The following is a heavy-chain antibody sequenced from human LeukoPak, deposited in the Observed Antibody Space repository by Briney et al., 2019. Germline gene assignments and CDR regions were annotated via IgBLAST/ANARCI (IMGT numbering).Heavy chain of an antibody. Sequence: GGSLRLSCEASGFTFSSNWMHWVRQAPGKGLVWVSRINSDGTSTSYADSVKGRFTISRDNARNALYLQMNSLRAEDTAVYYCARQVNYGLDVWGQGTTVTVSS. J-gene: IGHJ6*02. D-gene: IGHD2-21*01. V-gene: IGHV3-74*01. CDR2: INSDGTST. CDR3: ARQVNYGLDV. CDR1: GFTFSSNW.